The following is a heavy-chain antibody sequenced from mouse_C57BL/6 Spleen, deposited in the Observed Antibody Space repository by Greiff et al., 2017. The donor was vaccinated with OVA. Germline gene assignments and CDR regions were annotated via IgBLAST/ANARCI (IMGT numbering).Heavy chain of an antibody. CDR1: GYTFTDYN. CDR2: INPNNGGT. D-gene: IGHD2-3*01. J-gene: IGHJ2*01. Sequence: EVKLMESGPELVKPGASVKIPCKASGYTFTDYNMDWVKQSHGKSLEWIGDINPNNGGTIYNQKFKGKATLTVDKSSSTAYMELRSLTSEDTAVYYCARESYDGLYFDYWGQGTTLTVSS. V-gene: IGHV1-18*01. CDR3: ARESYDGLYFDY.